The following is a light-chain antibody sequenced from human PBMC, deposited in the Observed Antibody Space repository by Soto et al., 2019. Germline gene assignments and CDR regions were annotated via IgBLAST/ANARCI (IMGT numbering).Light chain of an antibody. Sequence: DTQMTQSPSSLSASVGDRISISCLASQTVSTYLNWYQQKPGKAPTLLISATSTLQSGVPSRFSGSGSGTDFTLTITSLQPEDFATYYCQQTYTTPRTFGQGTKVDI. J-gene: IGKJ1*01. CDR3: QQTYTTPRT. CDR1: QTVSTY. V-gene: IGKV1-39*01. CDR2: ATS.